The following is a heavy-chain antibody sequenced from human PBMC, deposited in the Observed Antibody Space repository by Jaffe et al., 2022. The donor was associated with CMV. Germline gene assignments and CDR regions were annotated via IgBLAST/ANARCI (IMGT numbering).Heavy chain of an antibody. J-gene: IGHJ6*02. CDR2: IWYDGSNK. CDR1: GFTFSSYG. Sequence: QVQLVESGGGVVQPGRSLRLSCAASGFTFSSYGMHWVRQAPGKGLEWVAVIWYDGSNKYYADSVKGRFTISRDNSKNTLYLQMNSLRAEDTAVYYCARDHGGYYYDSSGYYQPPIDYYYGMDVWGQGTTVTVSS. D-gene: IGHD3-22*01. CDR3: ARDHGGYYYDSSGYYQPPIDYYYGMDV. V-gene: IGHV3-33*01.